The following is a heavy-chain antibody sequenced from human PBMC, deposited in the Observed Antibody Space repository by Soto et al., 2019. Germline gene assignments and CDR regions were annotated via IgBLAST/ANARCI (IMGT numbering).Heavy chain of an antibody. D-gene: IGHD3-22*01. CDR3: AREGGDYYDSSGYYYVSDY. J-gene: IGHJ4*02. Sequence: SETLSLTCTVSGGSISSGGYCWSWIRQHPGKGLEWIGYIYYSGSTYYNPSLKSRVTISVDTSKNQFSLKLSSVTAADTAVYYCAREGGDYYDSSGYYYVSDYWGQGTLVTVSS. CDR1: GGSISSGGYC. CDR2: IYYSGST. V-gene: IGHV4-31*03.